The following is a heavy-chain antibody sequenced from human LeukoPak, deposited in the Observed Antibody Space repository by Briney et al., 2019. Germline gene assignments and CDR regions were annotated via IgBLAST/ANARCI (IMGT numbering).Heavy chain of an antibody. V-gene: IGHV1-69*05. CDR2: IIPIFGTA. D-gene: IGHD6-25*01. Sequence: GSSVKVSCKASGGTSSSYAISWVRQAPGQGLEWMGRIIPIFGTANHAQKFQGRVTITTDESTSTAYMELSSLRSEDTAVYYCASDYSSTSRYSSGLDAFDIWGQGTMVTVSS. CDR3: ASDYSSTSRYSSGLDAFDI. CDR1: GGTSSSYA. J-gene: IGHJ3*02.